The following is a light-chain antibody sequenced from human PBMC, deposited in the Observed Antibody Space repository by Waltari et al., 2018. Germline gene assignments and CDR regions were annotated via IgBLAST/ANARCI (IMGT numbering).Light chain of an antibody. J-gene: IGLJ3*02. CDR3: AAWDDRMNGRGV. Sequence: QSVLTQPPSASGTPGQRVTISCSGSSSNLDSNTVNWYQQLPGTAPKLLIYRNSLRPSGVPDRFSGSQSGTSASLAISGLQSEDEATYYCAAWDDRMNGRGVFGGGTKVTVL. CDR2: RNS. V-gene: IGLV1-44*01. CDR1: SSNLDSNT.